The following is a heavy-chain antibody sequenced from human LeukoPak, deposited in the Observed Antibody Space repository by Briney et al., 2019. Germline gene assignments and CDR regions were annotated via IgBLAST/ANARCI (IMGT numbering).Heavy chain of an antibody. J-gene: IGHJ4*02. CDR1: GFTLNSNY. CDR3: ASGKETSMAQGY. V-gene: IGHV3-53*01. CDR2: IYSGGNI. D-gene: IGHD5-18*01. Sequence: PEGSLRLSCAVSGFTLNSNYMTWVRHAPGKGLEWVSVIYSGGNIYYADSVKGRFTISRDISKNTVDLQLNSLRAEDTAVYYCASGKETSMAQGYWGQGTLVTVSS.